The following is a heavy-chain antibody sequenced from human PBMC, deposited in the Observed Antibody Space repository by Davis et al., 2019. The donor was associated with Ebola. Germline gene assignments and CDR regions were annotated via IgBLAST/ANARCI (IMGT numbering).Heavy chain of an antibody. CDR1: GGSISSSSYY. CDR2: INHSGST. J-gene: IGHJ5*02. Sequence: MPSETLSLTCTVSGGSISSSSYYWGWIRQPPGKGLEWIGEINHSGSTNYNPSLKSRVTVSIDTSKNQFSLELNSLTAADTAVYYCARRYSISWYDLWGQGTLVTVSS. D-gene: IGHD6-13*01. V-gene: IGHV4-39*07. CDR3: ARRYSISWYDL.